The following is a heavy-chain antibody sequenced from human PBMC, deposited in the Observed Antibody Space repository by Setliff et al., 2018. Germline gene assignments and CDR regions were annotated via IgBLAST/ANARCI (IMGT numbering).Heavy chain of an antibody. Sequence: GGSLRLSCAASGFTLRSYWMSWVRQAPGKGLEWVANIKEDGSEKYYADSVTGRFTISRDNAKNSVYLQMNNLRAEDTAVYYCAREGTRGYFFYYLDVWGKGTTVTVSS. J-gene: IGHJ6*03. CDR2: IKEDGSEK. CDR3: AREGTRGYFFYYLDV. V-gene: IGHV3-7*03. CDR1: GFTLRSYW. D-gene: IGHD1-1*01.